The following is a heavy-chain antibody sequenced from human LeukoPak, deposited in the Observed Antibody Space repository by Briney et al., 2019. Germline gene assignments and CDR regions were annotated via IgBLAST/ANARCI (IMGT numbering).Heavy chain of an antibody. CDR2: INPSGGST. V-gene: IGHV1-46*01. J-gene: IGHJ3*02. CDR3: ARATDYYDSSGPRGAFDI. Sequence: SVKVSCKASGYTFTSYYMHWVRQAPGQGLEWMGIINPSGGSTSYAQKFQGRVTMTRDTSTSTVYMELSSLRSEDTAVYYCARATDYYDSSGPRGAFDIWGQGTMVTVSS. CDR1: GYTFTSYY. D-gene: IGHD3-22*01.